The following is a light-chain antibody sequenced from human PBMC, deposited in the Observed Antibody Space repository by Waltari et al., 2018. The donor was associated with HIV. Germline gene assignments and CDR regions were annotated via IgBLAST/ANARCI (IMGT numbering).Light chain of an antibody. J-gene: IGKJ2*01. CDR1: QSISAK. CDR3: QQYDRVPRGIT. V-gene: IGKV3-15*01. CDR2: EAA. Sequence: EIVMTQSPPTLSVSPGQRVTLSCRASQSISAKVAWYQQRPAQAPRLLISEAATRPTGIPARFSGSRSGTEFTLTISSLQSEDFATYFCQQYDRVPRGITFGQGTMLEI.